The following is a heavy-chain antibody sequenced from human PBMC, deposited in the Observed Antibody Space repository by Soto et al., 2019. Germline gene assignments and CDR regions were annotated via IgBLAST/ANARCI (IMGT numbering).Heavy chain of an antibody. V-gene: IGHV3-48*01. Sequence: GGSLRLSCAASGCTFRNYGMNWVRQAPGKGLEWVSYIGIGSSTKYYADSVKGRFTISRDNAKNSLYLQMNSLRAEDTAVYYCARDQLYYNDISGRPRNAFAVWGQGTMVTVSS. CDR3: ARDQLYYNDISGRPRNAFAV. D-gene: IGHD3-22*01. J-gene: IGHJ3*01. CDR2: IGIGSSTK. CDR1: GCTFRNYG.